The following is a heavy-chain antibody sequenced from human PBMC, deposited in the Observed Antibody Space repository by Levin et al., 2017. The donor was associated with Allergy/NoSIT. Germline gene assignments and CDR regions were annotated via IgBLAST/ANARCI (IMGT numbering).Heavy chain of an antibody. D-gene: IGHD6-13*01. Sequence: SETLSLTCTVSGGSISSGSYYWSWIRQPAGKGLEWIGRIYTSGSTNYNPSLKSRVTISVDTSKNQFSLKLSSVTAADTAVYYCARSSELLYSSSWHNWFDPWGQGTLVTVSS. J-gene: IGHJ5*02. CDR2: IYTSGST. V-gene: IGHV4-61*02. CDR3: ARSSELLYSSSWHNWFDP. CDR1: GGSISSGSYY.